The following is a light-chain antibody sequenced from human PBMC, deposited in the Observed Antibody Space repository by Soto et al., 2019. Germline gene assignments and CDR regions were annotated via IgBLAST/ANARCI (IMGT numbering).Light chain of an antibody. CDR1: SSDVGGAYNY. J-gene: IGLJ1*01. CDR2: EVI. CDR3: SSYTNINTRACV. V-gene: IGLV2-14*01. Sequence: QSVLTQPASVSGSPGQSITISCTGTSSDVGGAYNYVSWYQQHPGKAPKLMIYEVIHRPSGVSNRFSGSKSGNTASLNISGLQAEDEAEYYCSSYTNINTRACVFGTGTKLTVL.